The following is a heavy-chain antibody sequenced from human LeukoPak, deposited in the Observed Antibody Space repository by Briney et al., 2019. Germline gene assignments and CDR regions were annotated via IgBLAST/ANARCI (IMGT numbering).Heavy chain of an antibody. D-gene: IGHD1-26*01. CDR3: ARDGKWELLDGHYYYYMDV. CDR1: GGTFSSYA. V-gene: IGHV1-69*13. CDR2: IIPIFGTA. J-gene: IGHJ6*03. Sequence: SVKVSCKASGGTFSSYAISWVRQAPGQGLEWMGGIIPIFGTANYAQKFQGRVTITADESTSTAYMELSSLRSEDTAVYYCARDGKWELLDGHYYYYMDVWGKGTTVTVSS.